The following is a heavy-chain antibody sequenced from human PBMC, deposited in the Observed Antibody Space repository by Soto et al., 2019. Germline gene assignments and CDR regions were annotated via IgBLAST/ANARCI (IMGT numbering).Heavy chain of an antibody. Sequence: EVRLVETGGGLIKPGGSLRLSCAVSGFTVSDTYMNWVRQAPGKGLEWVSVVYSGGATYYADSVKGRFTISRDNSKNTVFLQMNSLRVEDTAVYYCARGKSGWLTFDYWGQGILVTVSS. D-gene: IGHD6-19*01. V-gene: IGHV3-53*02. CDR3: ARGKSGWLTFDY. CDR2: VYSGGAT. J-gene: IGHJ4*02. CDR1: GFTVSDTY.